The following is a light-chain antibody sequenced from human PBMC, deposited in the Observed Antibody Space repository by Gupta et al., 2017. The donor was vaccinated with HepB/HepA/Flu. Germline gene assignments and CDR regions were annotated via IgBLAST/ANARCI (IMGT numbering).Light chain of an antibody. Sequence: DIVLTASPPTLSASPGERATLSCRATQSFSANLPWYVQRPGQAPRLLIYGGSIRASGGPDRFSGSGSGTEFTLTISWLQSEDFAVYFCHQYHTWPQTFGQGTKVEIK. CDR1: QSFSAN. V-gene: IGKV3-15*01. J-gene: IGKJ1*01. CDR2: GGS. CDR3: HQYHTWPQT.